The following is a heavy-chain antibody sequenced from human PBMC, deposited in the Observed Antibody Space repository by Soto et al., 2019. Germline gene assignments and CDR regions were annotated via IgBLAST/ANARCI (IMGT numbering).Heavy chain of an antibody. V-gene: IGHV3-23*01. CDR3: AKDAGSFDY. Sequence: EVQLSESGGGLVQPGGSLRLSCAASGFTFSSYAMTWVRQAPGKGLEWVAAISDTGVNTFYADSVKGRFTISRDNSKNTLHLQMNSLRAEDTALYYCAKDAGSFDYWGQGTLVTVSS. CDR1: GFTFSSYA. CDR2: ISDTGVNT. J-gene: IGHJ4*02.